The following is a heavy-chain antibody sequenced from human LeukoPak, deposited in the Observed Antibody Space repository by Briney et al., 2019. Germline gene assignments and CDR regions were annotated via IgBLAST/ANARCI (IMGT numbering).Heavy chain of an antibody. CDR2: INSDGINT. D-gene: IGHD3-22*01. CDR3: ARDLGQYYDTSDNWFDP. V-gene: IGHV3-74*01. Sequence: GGSLRLSCAASGFTFSNYWMHWVRQAPGKGLVWVSRINSDGINTSYADSGKGRFTISRDNAKNTLNLQMNSLRDEDTAVYYCARDLGQYYDTSDNWFDPWGQGTLVTVSS. CDR1: GFTFSNYW. J-gene: IGHJ5*02.